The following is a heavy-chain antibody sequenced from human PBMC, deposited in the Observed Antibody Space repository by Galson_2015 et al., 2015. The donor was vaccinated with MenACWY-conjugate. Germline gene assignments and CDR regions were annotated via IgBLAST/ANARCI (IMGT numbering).Heavy chain of an antibody. CDR2: IWYDGSNK. CDR3: ARGEVERTFDP. J-gene: IGHJ5*02. D-gene: IGHD1-1*01. CDR1: GFTFSSYG. Sequence: SLRLSCAASGFTFSSYGMHWVRQAPGKGLEWVAVIWYDGSNKYYADSVKGRFTISRDNSKNTLYLQMNSLRAEDTAVYYCARGEVERTFDPWGQGTLVTVSS. V-gene: IGHV3-33*01.